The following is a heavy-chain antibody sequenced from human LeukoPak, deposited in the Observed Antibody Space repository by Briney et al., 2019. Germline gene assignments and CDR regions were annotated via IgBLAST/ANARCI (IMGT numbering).Heavy chain of an antibody. V-gene: IGHV3-7*01. CDR1: GFTLSSYW. Sequence: GGSLRLSCAASGFTLSSYWMSWVRQAPGKGLEWVANIKQDGSEKYYVDSVKGRFTISRDNAKNSLYLQMNSLRAEDTAVYYCARDRGGGWDDYWGQGTLVTVSS. D-gene: IGHD2-15*01. J-gene: IGHJ4*02. CDR3: ARDRGGGWDDY. CDR2: IKQDGSEK.